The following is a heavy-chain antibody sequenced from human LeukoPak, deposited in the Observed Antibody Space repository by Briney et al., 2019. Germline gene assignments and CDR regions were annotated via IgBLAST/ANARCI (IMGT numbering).Heavy chain of an antibody. V-gene: IGHV4-4*07. CDR1: GGSISSYY. CDR3: AREGGDYYDSSGYSDY. CDR2: IYTSGST. J-gene: IGHJ4*02. Sequence: NASETLSLTCTVSGGSISSYYWSWIRQPAGKGLEWIGRIYTSGSTNYNPSLKSRVTMSVDTSKNQFSLKLSSVTAADTAVYYCAREGGDYYDSSGYSDYWGQGTLVTVSS. D-gene: IGHD3-22*01.